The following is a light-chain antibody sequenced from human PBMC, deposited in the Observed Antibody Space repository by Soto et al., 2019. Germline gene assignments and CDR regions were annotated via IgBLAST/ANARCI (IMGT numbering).Light chain of an antibody. CDR1: QSISSS. Sequence: DIQMTQSPSTLSASVRDRVTITCRASQSISSSLAWYQQKPGKAPMLLIYKASTLQTGVPSRCSGSGSGTEFTLTISSLQPDDFATYYCQQYNTYSRTFCQGTKVEI. J-gene: IGKJ1*01. V-gene: IGKV1-5*03. CDR2: KAS. CDR3: QQYNTYSRT.